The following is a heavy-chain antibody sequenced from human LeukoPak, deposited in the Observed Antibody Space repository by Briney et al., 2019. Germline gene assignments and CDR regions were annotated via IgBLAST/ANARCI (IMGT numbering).Heavy chain of an antibody. CDR3: ARHRGSNWGSYWYFDL. D-gene: IGHD7-27*01. Sequence: GESLKISCKGSGYSFTSYWIGWVHQMPGKGLEWMGIIYPGDSDTRYSPSFQGQVTISADKSISTAYLQWSSLKASDTAMYYCARHRGSNWGSYWYFDLWGRGTLVTVSS. CDR1: GYSFTSYW. J-gene: IGHJ2*01. CDR2: IYPGDSDT. V-gene: IGHV5-51*07.